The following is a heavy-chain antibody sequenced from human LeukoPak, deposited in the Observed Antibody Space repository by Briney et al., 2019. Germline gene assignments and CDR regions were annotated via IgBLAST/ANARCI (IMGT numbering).Heavy chain of an antibody. CDR3: AKSDEMATIHAAFDI. V-gene: IGHV3-23*01. CDR2: ISNSGDST. CDR1: GFTFSDYG. J-gene: IGHJ3*02. Sequence: PGRSLRLSCAASGFTFSDYGMSWVRQAQGKGLEWVSGISNSGDSTYYADSVKGRFTISRDNSKNTLYLQIDSLRAEDTAVYYCAKSDEMATIHAAFDIWGQGTMLTVSS. D-gene: IGHD5-24*01.